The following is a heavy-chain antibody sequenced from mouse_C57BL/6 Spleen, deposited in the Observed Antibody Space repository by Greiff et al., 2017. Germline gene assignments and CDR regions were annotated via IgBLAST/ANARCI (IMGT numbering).Heavy chain of an antibody. J-gene: IGHJ4*01. V-gene: IGHV5-4*01. D-gene: IGHD1-1*01. CDR2: ISDGGSYT. CDR1: GFTFSSYA. Sequence: EVKLVESGGGLVKPGGSLKLSCAASGFTFSSYAMSWVRQTPEKRLEWVATISDGGSYTYYPDNVKGRFTISRDNAKNNLYLQMSHLKSEDTAMYYCAREGTTVVADAMDYWGQGTSVTVSS. CDR3: AREGTTVVADAMDY.